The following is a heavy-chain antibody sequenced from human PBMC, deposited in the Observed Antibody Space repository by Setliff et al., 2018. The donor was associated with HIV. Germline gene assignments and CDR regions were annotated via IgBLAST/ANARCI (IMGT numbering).Heavy chain of an antibody. CDR3: ARGGLGVVTSFDS. Sequence: SETLSLTCTVSGGSISSGGYYWSWIRQHPGKGLEWIGYIHYSGNTYNNPSLNSRISISVDMSENKFSLKLSSLTAADTAVYYCARGGLGVVTSFDSWGPGTLVTVPQ. D-gene: IGHD3-3*01. CDR2: IHYSGNT. CDR1: GGSISSGGYY. J-gene: IGHJ4*02. V-gene: IGHV4-31*03.